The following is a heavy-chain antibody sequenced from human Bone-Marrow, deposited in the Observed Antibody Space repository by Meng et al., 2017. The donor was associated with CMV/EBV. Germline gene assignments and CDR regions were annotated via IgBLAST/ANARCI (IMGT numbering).Heavy chain of an antibody. V-gene: IGHV3-15*01. CDR2: IKSKADGGTT. CDR3: ATEGCSSSSCFTPNAFDV. J-gene: IGHJ3*01. Sequence: GESLKISCAASGFSFTNAWMSWVRQAPGKGLEWVVSIKSKADGGTTEYAAPVKGRFTITRDDLRKTVYLQMNSLRTEDTAVYYCATEGCSSSSCFTPNAFDVWGQGTMVTVSS. D-gene: IGHD2-2*02. CDR1: GFSFTNAW.